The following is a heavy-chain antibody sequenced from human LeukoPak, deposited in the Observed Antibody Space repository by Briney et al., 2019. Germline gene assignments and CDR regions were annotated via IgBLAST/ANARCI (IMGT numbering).Heavy chain of an antibody. J-gene: IGHJ2*01. CDR1: GFIFSDYY. CDR3: ARVGFDRSYWYFDL. CDR2: ISSSSSYT. D-gene: IGHD3-9*01. Sequence: GGSLRLSCAASGFIFSDYYMTWIRQAPGKGLEWVSYISSSSSYTNYADSVKGRFTISRDNAKNSLYLQMNSLRVEDTAVYYCARVGFDRSYWYFDLWGRGTLVTVS. V-gene: IGHV3-11*05.